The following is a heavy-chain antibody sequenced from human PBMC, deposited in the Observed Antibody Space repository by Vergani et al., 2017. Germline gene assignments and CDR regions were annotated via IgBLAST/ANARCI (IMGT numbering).Heavy chain of an antibody. V-gene: IGHV3-21*01. Sequence: EVQLVESGGGLVKPGGSLRLSCAASGFTFSIYSMNWVRQAPGKGLEWVSSISSSSSYIYYADSVKGRFTISRDNAKNSLYLQMNSLRAEDTAVYYCARVGATWGYLDYWGQGTLVTVSS. CDR3: ARVGATWGYLDY. CDR1: GFTFSIYS. CDR2: ISSSSSYI. J-gene: IGHJ4*02. D-gene: IGHD1-26*01.